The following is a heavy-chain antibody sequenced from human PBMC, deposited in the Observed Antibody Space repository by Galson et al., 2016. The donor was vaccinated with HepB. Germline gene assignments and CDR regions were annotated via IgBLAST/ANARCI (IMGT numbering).Heavy chain of an antibody. CDR3: ARRSSDAFDI. Sequence: QSGAEVKKSGESLKISCKYSGFTITSYWIAWVRQMPGKGPECMGDIYPADSDTRYSPSFQGQVTISVDKSISAAYLQWNSLKASDTAIYYSARRSSDAFDIWGQGTMVAVSS. CDR1: GFTITSYW. J-gene: IGHJ3*02. V-gene: IGHV5-51*01. D-gene: IGHD3-10*01. CDR2: IYPADSDT.